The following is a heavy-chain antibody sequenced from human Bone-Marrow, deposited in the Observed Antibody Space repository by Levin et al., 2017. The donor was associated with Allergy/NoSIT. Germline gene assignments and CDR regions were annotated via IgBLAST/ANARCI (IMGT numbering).Heavy chain of an antibody. V-gene: IGHV3-33*01. Sequence: GGSLRLSCASSGFTFSGYGMHWVRQAPGKGLEWVAVIWSDGSNTHYADSVKGRFTISRDNSKNTLYLQMNSLRAEDTAVYYCARDVEWTFDYWGQGTLVTVSS. CDR1: GFTFSGYG. CDR3: ARDVEWTFDY. CDR2: IWSDGSNT. D-gene: IGHD3-3*01. J-gene: IGHJ4*02.